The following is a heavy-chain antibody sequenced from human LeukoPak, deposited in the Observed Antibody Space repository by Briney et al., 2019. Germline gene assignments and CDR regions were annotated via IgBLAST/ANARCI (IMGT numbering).Heavy chain of an antibody. CDR3: ARGRWFYMDV. V-gene: IGHV4-59*01. CDR1: GGSISSYY. J-gene: IGHJ6*03. D-gene: IGHD4-23*01. Sequence: SETLSLTCTVSGGSISSYYWSWVRQPPGKGLEWIGYIYYSGSTNYIPSLKSRVTISVDTSKNQFSLKLSSVTAADTAVYYCARGRWFYMDVWGKGTTVTISS. CDR2: IYYSGST.